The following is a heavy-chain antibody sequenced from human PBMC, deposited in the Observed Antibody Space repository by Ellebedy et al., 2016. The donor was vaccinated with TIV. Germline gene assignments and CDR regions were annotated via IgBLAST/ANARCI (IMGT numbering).Heavy chain of an antibody. Sequence: GESLKISCAASGFTVCSNYMSWVRQAPGKGLEWVSVICTDGSTYYADSVKGRFTISRDNSKNTLFLQMNSLRAEDTAVYYCARHDYLESWGQGTLVTVSS. V-gene: IGHV3-53*01. CDR1: GFTVCSNY. CDR2: ICTDGST. CDR3: ARHDYLES. J-gene: IGHJ4*02.